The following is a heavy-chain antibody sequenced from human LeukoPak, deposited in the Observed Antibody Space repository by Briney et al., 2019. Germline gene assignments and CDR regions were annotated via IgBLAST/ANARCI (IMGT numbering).Heavy chain of an antibody. CDR3: ASSITMIVVVMWAFDI. J-gene: IGHJ3*02. V-gene: IGHV1-2*02. CDR2: INPNSGGT. CDR1: GYTFTGYY. Sequence: GASVKVSCKASGYTFTGYYMHWVRQAPGQGLEWMGWINPNSGGTNYAQKFQGRVTMTRDTSISTAYMELSRLRSDDTAVYYCASSITMIVVVMWAFDIWGQGTMVTVSS. D-gene: IGHD3-22*01.